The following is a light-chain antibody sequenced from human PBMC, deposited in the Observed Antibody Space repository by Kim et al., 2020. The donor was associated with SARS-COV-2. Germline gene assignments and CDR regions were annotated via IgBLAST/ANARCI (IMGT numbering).Light chain of an antibody. CDR3: NSRDSSGNHVV. V-gene: IGLV3-19*01. CDR2: GINNLVIYGKN. CDR1: SLRRYY. Sequence: SSELTQDPAVSVALGQTVRITCQGDSLRRYYASWYQQKPGQAPVLVIYGINNLVIYGKNNRPSGIPARFSGSSSGNTASLTISGSQAEDEAVYYCNSRDSSGNHVVFGGGTQLNVL. J-gene: IGLJ2*01.